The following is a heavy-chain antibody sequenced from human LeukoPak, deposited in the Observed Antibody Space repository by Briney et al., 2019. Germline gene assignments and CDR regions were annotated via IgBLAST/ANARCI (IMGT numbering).Heavy chain of an antibody. V-gene: IGHV3-30*18. Sequence: GGSLRLSCAASGFTFRSYGMHGVRQAPGKGLEGVAVISYDGSNKYYADSVKGRFTTSRDNSKNTLSPQMNSLRAEHTAVYYCAKDRPRAYESGYHLGDYWGQGTLVTVSS. CDR2: ISYDGSNK. D-gene: IGHD3-22*01. CDR3: AKDRPRAYESGYHLGDY. CDR1: GFTFRSYG. J-gene: IGHJ4*02.